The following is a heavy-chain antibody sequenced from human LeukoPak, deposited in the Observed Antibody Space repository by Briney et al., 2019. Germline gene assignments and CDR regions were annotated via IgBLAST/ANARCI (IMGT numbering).Heavy chain of an antibody. V-gene: IGHV1-3*01. CDR3: ARGSTSDWPLDH. D-gene: IGHD2-2*01. J-gene: IGHJ4*02. CDR1: GYTFTSYA. Sequence: ASVKVSCKASGYTFTSYAMHWVRQAPGQRLEWMGWINAGNGNTKYSQKFQGGVTITRDTSASTAYIELRSLRSEDTAMYYCARGSTSDWPLDHWGQETLVTISS. CDR2: INAGNGNT.